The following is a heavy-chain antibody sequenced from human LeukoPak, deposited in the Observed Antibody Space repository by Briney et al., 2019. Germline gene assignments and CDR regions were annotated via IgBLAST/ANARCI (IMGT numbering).Heavy chain of an antibody. CDR2: INHSGST. V-gene: IGHV4-34*01. CDR3: AGFTPTGTTPYDY. J-gene: IGHJ4*02. Sequence: SETLSLTCAVYGGSFSGYYWSWIRQPPGKGLEWIGEINHSGSTNYNPSLKSRVTISVDTSKNQFSLKLSSVTAADTAVYYCAGFTPTGTTPYDYWGQGTLVTVSS. CDR1: GGSFSGYY. D-gene: IGHD1-1*01.